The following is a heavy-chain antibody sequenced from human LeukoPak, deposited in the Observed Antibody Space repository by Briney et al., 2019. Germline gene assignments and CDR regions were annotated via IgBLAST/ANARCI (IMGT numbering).Heavy chain of an antibody. J-gene: IGHJ4*02. D-gene: IGHD5-24*01. CDR3: ARGEGWLQLYYFDY. V-gene: IGHV3-74*01. CDR1: GLTFSSHW. Sequence: GGSLRLSCAASGLTFSSHWMHWVRQAPGKGLVWVSRITNDGSSTTYADSVKGRFTISRDNAKNSLYLQMNSLRAEDTAVYYCARGEGWLQLYYFDYWGQGTLVTVSS. CDR2: ITNDGSST.